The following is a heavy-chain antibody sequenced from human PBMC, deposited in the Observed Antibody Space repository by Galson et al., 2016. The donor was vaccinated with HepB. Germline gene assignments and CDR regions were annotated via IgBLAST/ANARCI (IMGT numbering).Heavy chain of an antibody. Sequence: SLRLSCAASGFTFSTYGMHWVRQAPGKGLEWVAVIWYDGTNKYYADSVKGRFTISRDNSKNTLYLQMNSLRAEDTAVYYCARDWTPETYGMDVWGQGTTVTVSS. J-gene: IGHJ6*02. CDR1: GFTFSTYG. D-gene: IGHD3/OR15-3a*01. CDR3: ARDWTPETYGMDV. V-gene: IGHV3-33*01. CDR2: IWYDGTNK.